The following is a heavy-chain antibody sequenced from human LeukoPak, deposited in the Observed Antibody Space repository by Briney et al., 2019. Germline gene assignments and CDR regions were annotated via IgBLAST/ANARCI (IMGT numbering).Heavy chain of an antibody. V-gene: IGHV4-59*01. CDR2: IYYSGST. D-gene: IGHD3-10*01. CDR1: GGPISSYY. CDR3: ARSRGVINDWFDP. J-gene: IGHJ5*02. Sequence: PSETLSLTCTVSGGPISSYYWSWIRQPPGKGLEWIGYIYYSGSTNYNPSLKSRVTISVDTSKNQFSLKLSSVTAADTAVYYWARSRGVINDWFDPWGEGTLVTVSS.